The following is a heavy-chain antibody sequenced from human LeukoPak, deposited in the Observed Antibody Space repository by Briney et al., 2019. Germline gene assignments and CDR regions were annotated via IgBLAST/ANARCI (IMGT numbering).Heavy chain of an antibody. Sequence: PSETLSLTCTVSGGSISSYYWSWIRQPAGKGLEWIGRIHTSGSTNYNTSLKSRVTMSVDTSKNQFSLKLTSVSAADTAVYYCARGSGYSYGYPFDYWGQGTLVTVSS. CDR2: IHTSGST. J-gene: IGHJ4*02. D-gene: IGHD5-18*01. V-gene: IGHV4-4*07. CDR1: GGSISSYY. CDR3: ARGSGYSYGYPFDY.